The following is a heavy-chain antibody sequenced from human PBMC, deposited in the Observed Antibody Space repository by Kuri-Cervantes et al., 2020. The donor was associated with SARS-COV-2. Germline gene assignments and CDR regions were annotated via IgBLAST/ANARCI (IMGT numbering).Heavy chain of an antibody. V-gene: IGHV1-69*13. CDR1: GGTFSSCA. CDR3: ARCPLPEDLAVLPAASPFMDFDY. Sequence: SVTVSCQASGGTFSSCAITWVRQAPGQGLEWVGGIFPIFGPAHYAQKFQGRVTITADESTRTAYLELSRLGSEDTGVYYCARCPLPEDLAVLPAASPFMDFDYWGQGALVTVSS. D-gene: IGHD2-2*01. J-gene: IGHJ4*02. CDR2: IFPIFGPA.